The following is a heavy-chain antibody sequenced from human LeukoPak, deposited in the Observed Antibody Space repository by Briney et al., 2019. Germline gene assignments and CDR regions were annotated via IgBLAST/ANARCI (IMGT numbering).Heavy chain of an antibody. V-gene: IGHV4-59*08. D-gene: IGHD3-16*02. CDR2: IYYSGSI. Sequence: PSETLSLTCTVSGGSISSYYWSWIRQPPGKGLEWIGYIYYSGSINYNPSLKSRVTISVDTSKNQFSLKLSSVTAADTAVYYCARLSYDYVWGSYRYLADDAFDIWGQGTMVTVSS. J-gene: IGHJ3*02. CDR1: GGSISSYY. CDR3: ARLSYDYVWGSYRYLADDAFDI.